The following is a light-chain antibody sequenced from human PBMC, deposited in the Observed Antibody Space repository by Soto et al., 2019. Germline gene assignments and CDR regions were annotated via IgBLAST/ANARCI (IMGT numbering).Light chain of an antibody. CDR2: DVS. CDR3: NSYTSSSTPYV. Sequence: QSALTQPASVSGSPGQSITISCTGTSSDVGGYNYVSWYQQHPGKDPKLMIYDVSNRPPGVSNRFSGSKSGNTASLTISGLQAEDEADYYCNSYTSSSTPYVFGTGTMVNVL. CDR1: SSDVGGYNY. V-gene: IGLV2-14*01. J-gene: IGLJ1*01.